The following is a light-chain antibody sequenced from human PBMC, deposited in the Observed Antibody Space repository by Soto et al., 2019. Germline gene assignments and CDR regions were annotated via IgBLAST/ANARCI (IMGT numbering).Light chain of an antibody. CDR1: QSVSSY. CDR3: QQRSNWYT. J-gene: IGKJ2*01. V-gene: IGKV3-11*01. CDR2: DAP. Sequence: EIVLTQSPATLSLSPGERATLSCRASQSVSSYLAWYQQKPGQAPRLLIYDAPSRATGIPARFSGSGSGTDFTLTISSPEPEDFAVYYCQQRSNWYTFGQGTKLEIK.